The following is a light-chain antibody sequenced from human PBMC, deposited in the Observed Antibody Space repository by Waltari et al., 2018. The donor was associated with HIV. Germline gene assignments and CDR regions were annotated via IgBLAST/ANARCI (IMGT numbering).Light chain of an antibody. CDR2: DTE. CDR3: ATWDNNLNCLV. CDR1: SSHVETNP. Sequence: QSLLTQPPSVSAAPGQRVTISCSAASSHVETNPVYSDQEIPGTVTRLVIPDTEEKFSEINGRFSDANSGASVTLDITGLQTGDEGDFYCATWDNNLNCLVFGGGTKVTGL. J-gene: IGLJ2*01. V-gene: IGLV1-51*01.